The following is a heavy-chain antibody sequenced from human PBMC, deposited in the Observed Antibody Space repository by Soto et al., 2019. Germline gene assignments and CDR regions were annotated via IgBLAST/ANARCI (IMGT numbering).Heavy chain of an antibody. CDR3: ARDWGERTSAFDI. J-gene: IGHJ3*02. V-gene: IGHV3-48*01. D-gene: IGHD1-1*01. Sequence: EVQLVESGGGLVQPRGSLRLSCSASGFTFSSYSMNWVRQAPGKGLEWVSYISSRSGTISYADSVKGRFTISRDNAKNTLYLQMNSLRAEDTAVYYCARDWGERTSAFDIWGQGTMVTVSS. CDR1: GFTFSSYS. CDR2: ISSRSGTI.